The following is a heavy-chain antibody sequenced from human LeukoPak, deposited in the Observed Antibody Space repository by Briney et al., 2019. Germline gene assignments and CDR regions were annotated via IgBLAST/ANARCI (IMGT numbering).Heavy chain of an antibody. J-gene: IGHJ4*02. V-gene: IGHV3-23*01. Sequence: GGSLRLSCAASGFTFSSYAMSWVRQAPGKGLEWVSAISGSGGSTYYADSVKGRFTTSRDNSKNTLYLQMNSLRAEDTAVYYCAKPGTAYNWNYYFDYWGQGTLVTVSS. CDR3: AKPGTAYNWNYYFDY. CDR1: GFTFSSYA. D-gene: IGHD1-7*01. CDR2: ISGSGGST.